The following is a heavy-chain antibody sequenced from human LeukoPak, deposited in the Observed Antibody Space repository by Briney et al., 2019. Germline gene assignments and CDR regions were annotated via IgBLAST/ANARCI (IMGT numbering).Heavy chain of an antibody. CDR1: GFTFSSYG. CDR3: AKDMGIPEEDAFDI. CDR2: IRYDGSNK. V-gene: IGHV3-30*02. J-gene: IGHJ3*02. D-gene: IGHD7-27*01. Sequence: GGSLRLSCAASGFTFSSYGMHWVRQAPGKGLEWVAFIRYDGSNKYYADSVKGRFTISRDNSKNTLYLQMNSLRAEDTAVYYCAKDMGIPEEDAFDIWGQGTMVTVSS.